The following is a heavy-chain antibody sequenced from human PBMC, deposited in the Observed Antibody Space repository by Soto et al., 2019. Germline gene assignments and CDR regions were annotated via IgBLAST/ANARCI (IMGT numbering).Heavy chain of an antibody. CDR3: AHRKITMIVDDAFDI. CDR1: GFSLSTSGVG. Sequence: QITLKESGPTLVKPTQTLTLTCTFSGFSLSTSGVGVGWIRQPPGKALEWLALIYWDDDKRYSPSLKSRLTIXKDXSXNQVVLTMTNMDPVDTATYYCAHRKITMIVDDAFDIWGQGTMVTVSS. V-gene: IGHV2-5*02. J-gene: IGHJ3*02. D-gene: IGHD3-22*01. CDR2: IYWDDDK.